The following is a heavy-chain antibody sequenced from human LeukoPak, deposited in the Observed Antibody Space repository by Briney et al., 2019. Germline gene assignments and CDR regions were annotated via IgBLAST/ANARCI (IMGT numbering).Heavy chain of an antibody. CDR2: INWNGGST. CDR3: ARDWFHAIDY. CDR1: GFTFDDYG. Sequence: PGGSLRLSCAASGFTFDDYGMSWVRQAPGKGLEWVSGINWNGGSTGYADSVKGRFTISRDNAKNTLYLQMNSLRAEDTAVYYCARDWFHAIDYWGQGTLVTVSS. V-gene: IGHV3-20*04. D-gene: IGHD2/OR15-2a*01. J-gene: IGHJ4*02.